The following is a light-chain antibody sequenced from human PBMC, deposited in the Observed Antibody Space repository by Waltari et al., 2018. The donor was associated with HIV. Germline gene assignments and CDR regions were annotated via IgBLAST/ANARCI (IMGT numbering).Light chain of an antibody. CDR2: DVH. V-gene: IGLV2-23*02. CDR3: CSYAGSGTFVV. J-gene: IGLJ2*01. Sequence: QSALTQPASVSVSPGQSITISCTRTRDDVGAYDLVSWYQQIPGKAPKLILFDVHERPSGVSHRYSGSRSGNTASLTISGLQSEDEADYYCCSYAGSGTFVVFGGGTRLTV. CDR1: RDDVGAYDL.